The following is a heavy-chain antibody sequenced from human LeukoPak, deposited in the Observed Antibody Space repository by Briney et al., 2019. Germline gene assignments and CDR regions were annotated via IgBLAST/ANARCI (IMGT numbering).Heavy chain of an antibody. CDR3: AKSRYSSSWYYFDY. V-gene: IGHV3-23*01. Sequence: PGGSLRLSCAASGFTFSSYAMSWVRQAPGKGLEWVSVISGSGGITYYADSVKGRFTISRDNSKNTLYLQMNSLRAEDTAVYYCAKSRYSSSWYYFDYWGQGTLVTVSS. J-gene: IGHJ4*02. CDR2: ISGSGGIT. D-gene: IGHD6-13*01. CDR1: GFTFSSYA.